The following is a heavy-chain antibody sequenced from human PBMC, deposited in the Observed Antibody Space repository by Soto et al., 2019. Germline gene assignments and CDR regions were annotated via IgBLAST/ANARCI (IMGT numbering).Heavy chain of an antibody. J-gene: IGHJ6*02. D-gene: IGHD5-18*01. CDR2: MNPNSGNT. V-gene: IGHV1-8*01. CDR3: ARDLRKEGYSYGFYYYGMDV. CDR1: GYTFTSYD. Sequence: GASVKVSCKASGYTFTSYDINWVRQAIGQGLEWMGWMNPNSGNTGYAQKFQGRVTMTRDTSIITAYLELSSLRSEDTAVYYCARDLRKEGYSYGFYYYGMDVWGQGTTVTVSS.